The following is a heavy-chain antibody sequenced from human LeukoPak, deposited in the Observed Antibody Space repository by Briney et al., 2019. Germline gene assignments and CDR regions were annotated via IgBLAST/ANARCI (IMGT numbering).Heavy chain of an antibody. Sequence: GGSLRLSCAASRFTFSSYSMNWVRQAPGKGLEWVSSISSSSSYIYYADSVKGRFTISRDNAKNSLYLQMNSLRAEDTAVYYCARDRSYYDSSGYPTFFDYWGQGTLVTVSS. D-gene: IGHD3-22*01. V-gene: IGHV3-21*01. CDR1: RFTFSSYS. J-gene: IGHJ4*02. CDR2: ISSSSSYI. CDR3: ARDRSYYDSSGYPTFFDY.